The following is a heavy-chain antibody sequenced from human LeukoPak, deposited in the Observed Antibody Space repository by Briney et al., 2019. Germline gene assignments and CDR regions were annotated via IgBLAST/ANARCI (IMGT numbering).Heavy chain of an antibody. J-gene: IGHJ4*02. V-gene: IGHV3-23*01. D-gene: IGHD3-16*01. CDR3: ARHWV. CDR1: GFTFSDFD. CDR2: ISKSGGDT. Sequence: GGSLRLSCAASGFTFSDFDMGWVRQAPGKGLERVSTISKSGGDTYYADSVKGRFTISRDNSKSTLYLQMSNLRVDDAAVYYCARHWVWGQGTLVTVSS.